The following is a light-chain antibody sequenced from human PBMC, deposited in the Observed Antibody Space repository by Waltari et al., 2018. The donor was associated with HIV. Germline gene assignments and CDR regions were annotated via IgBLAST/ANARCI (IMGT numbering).Light chain of an antibody. J-gene: IGKJ1*01. Sequence: DIVMTQSPDSLAVSLGERATINCKSSQSIFYNSNEKNYLAWYQQKPGQPPKLLIYWASTRESGVPDRFSGSGSGPDFTLTIRSLQAEDVAVYFCQQYYSSPWTFGQGTKVEIK. CDR3: QQYYSSPWT. V-gene: IGKV4-1*01. CDR2: WAS. CDR1: QSIFYNSNEKNY.